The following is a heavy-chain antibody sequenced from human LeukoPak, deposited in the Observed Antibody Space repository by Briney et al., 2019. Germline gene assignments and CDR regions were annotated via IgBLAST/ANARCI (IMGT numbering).Heavy chain of an antibody. Sequence: GASVKVSCKASGYTFTSYDINWVRQATGQGLEWMGGIIPIFGTANYAQKFQGRVTITADESTSTAYMELSSLRSEDTAVYYCASRITGTTPGWEFDPWGQGTLVTVSS. CDR1: GYTFTSYD. CDR2: IIPIFGTA. D-gene: IGHD1-20*01. CDR3: ASRITGTTPGWEFDP. J-gene: IGHJ5*02. V-gene: IGHV1-69*13.